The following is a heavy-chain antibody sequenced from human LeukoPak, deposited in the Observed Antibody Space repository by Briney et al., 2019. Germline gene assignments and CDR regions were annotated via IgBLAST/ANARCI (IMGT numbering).Heavy chain of an antibody. Sequence: GGSLRLSCAASGFTFSSYWLSWVRQAPGKGLEWVATMSPDGTQKYYVDSVEGRFAVSRDNARNSLYLQMNSLRAEDTAVYYCARDTLGYYDFWSGDYYYYYGMDVWGQGTTVTVSS. V-gene: IGHV3-7*01. D-gene: IGHD3-3*01. CDR1: GFTFSSYW. CDR2: MSPDGTQK. CDR3: ARDTLGYYDFWSGDYYYYYGMDV. J-gene: IGHJ6*02.